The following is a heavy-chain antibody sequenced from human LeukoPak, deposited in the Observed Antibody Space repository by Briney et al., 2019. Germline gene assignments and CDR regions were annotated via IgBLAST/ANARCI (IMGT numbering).Heavy chain of an antibody. CDR1: GYTFTSYC. CDR3: AREGDDSSGWHYNWFDP. D-gene: IGHD6-19*01. CDR2: INPSGGST. V-gene: IGHV1-46*01. J-gene: IGHJ5*02. Sequence: ASVKVSCKASGYTFTSYCMHWVRQAPGQGLEWMGIINPSGGSTSYAQKFQGRITMTRDTSTSTVYMELSSLRSEDTAVYYCAREGDDSSGWHYNWFDPWGQGTLVTVSS.